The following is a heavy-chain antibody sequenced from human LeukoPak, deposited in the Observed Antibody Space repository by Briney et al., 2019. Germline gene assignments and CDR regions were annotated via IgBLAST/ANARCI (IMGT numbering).Heavy chain of an antibody. CDR1: GGSFSGYY. CDR2: INHSGST. CDR3: ARGSAAGISY. D-gene: IGHD6-13*01. V-gene: IGHV4-34*01. Sequence: PSETLPLTCAVYGGSFSGYYWSWIRQPPGKGLEWIGEINHSGSTNYNPSLKSRVTISVDTSKNQFSLKLSSVTAADTAVYYCARGSAAGISYWGQGTLVTVSS. J-gene: IGHJ4*02.